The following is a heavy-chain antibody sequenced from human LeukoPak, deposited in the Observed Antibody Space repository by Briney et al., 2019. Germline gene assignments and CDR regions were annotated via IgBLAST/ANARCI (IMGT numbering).Heavy chain of an antibody. J-gene: IGHJ4*02. Sequence: PGGSLRLSCAASGFTVSSNYMSWVRQAPGKGPEWVSVIYSGGSTYYADSVKGRFTISRDNSKNTLYLQMNSLRAEDTAVYYCARARYGSGSYSPDYWGQGTLVTVSS. D-gene: IGHD3-10*01. CDR2: IYSGGST. CDR1: GFTVSSNY. V-gene: IGHV3-66*02. CDR3: ARARYGSGSYSPDY.